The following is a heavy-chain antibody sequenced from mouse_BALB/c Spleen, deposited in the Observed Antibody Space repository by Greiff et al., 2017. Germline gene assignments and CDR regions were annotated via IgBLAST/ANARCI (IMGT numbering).Heavy chain of an antibody. CDR1: GYSITSDYA. Sequence: EVQRVESGPGLVKPSQSLSLTCTVTGYSITSDYAWNWIRQFPGNKLEWMGYISYSGSTSYNPSLKSRISITRDTSKNQFFLQLNSVTTEDTATYYCARGSYGNLFAYWGQGTLVTVSA. CDR2: ISYSGST. J-gene: IGHJ3*01. V-gene: IGHV3-2*02. CDR3: ARGSYGNLFAY. D-gene: IGHD2-1*01.